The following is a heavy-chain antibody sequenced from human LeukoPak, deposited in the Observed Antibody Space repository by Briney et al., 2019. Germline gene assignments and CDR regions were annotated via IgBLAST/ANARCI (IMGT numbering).Heavy chain of an antibody. CDR1: GFTFSSYW. V-gene: IGHV3-7*01. D-gene: IGHD2-2*01. Sequence: GGSLRLSCAASGFTFSSYWMSWVRQAPGKGLEWVANIKQDGSEKYYVDSVEGRFTISRDNAKNSLYLQMNSLRAEDTAVYYCARGGGDIVVVPAAIDYWGQGTLVTVSS. CDR2: IKQDGSEK. J-gene: IGHJ4*02. CDR3: ARGGGDIVVVPAAIDY.